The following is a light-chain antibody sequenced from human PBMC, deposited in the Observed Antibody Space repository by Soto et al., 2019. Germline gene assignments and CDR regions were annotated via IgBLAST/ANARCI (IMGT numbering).Light chain of an antibody. Sequence: EIVMTQSPATLSVSPGERATLSCRASQSVSSNLAWYQQKPGQAPRLLIYGASTRATGIPARFSGSGSGTAFTLTIIRLQAEDFAIYYCQQYNTWPLTFGGGTKVEIK. J-gene: IGKJ4*02. CDR1: QSVSSN. CDR3: QQYNTWPLT. CDR2: GAS. V-gene: IGKV3-15*01.